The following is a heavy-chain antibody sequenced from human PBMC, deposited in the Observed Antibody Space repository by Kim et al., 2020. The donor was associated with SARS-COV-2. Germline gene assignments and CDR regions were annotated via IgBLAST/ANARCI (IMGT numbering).Heavy chain of an antibody. Sequence: GGSLRLSCAASGFTFSSYSMNWVRQAPGKGLEWVSSISSSSYIYYADSVKGRFTISRDNAKNSLYLQMNSLRAEDTAVYYCARDDTYYYGSGSYYKRWRWFDPWGQGTLVTVSS. J-gene: IGHJ5*02. V-gene: IGHV3-21*04. D-gene: IGHD3-10*01. CDR1: GFTFSSYS. CDR2: ISSSSYI. CDR3: ARDDTYYYGSGSYYKRWRWFDP.